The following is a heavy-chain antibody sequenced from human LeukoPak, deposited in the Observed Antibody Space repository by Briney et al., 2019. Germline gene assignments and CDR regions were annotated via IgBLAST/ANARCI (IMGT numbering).Heavy chain of an antibody. CDR1: GGSISSYY. CDR3: ARVYYHAFDY. V-gene: IGHV4-59*01. D-gene: IGHD3-10*01. Sequence: SSETLSLTCTDSGGSISSYYWSWIRQPPGKGLEWIGYIYYSGSNNYTPSLKSRVTKSVDTSKNQSSLKLSSVTASDTAVYYCARVYYHAFDYWGHGTLVTVSS. CDR2: IYYSGSN. J-gene: IGHJ4*01.